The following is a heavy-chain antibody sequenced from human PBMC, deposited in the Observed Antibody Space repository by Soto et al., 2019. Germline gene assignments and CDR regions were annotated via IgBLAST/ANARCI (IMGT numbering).Heavy chain of an antibody. D-gene: IGHD6-19*01. V-gene: IGHV4-4*02. CDR2: IYQSGST. J-gene: IGHJ4*02. Sequence: QVHLQESGPGLVKPSGTLSLTCAVSGGSISSGNWWTWVRQPPGKGLEWIGEIYQSGSTNYNPSLTRLVTISAVKSNNQFSLKLISMTAADTAVYYCAKWDSGWSRDYWGQGTLVTVSS. CDR3: AKWDSGWSRDY. CDR1: GGSISSGNW.